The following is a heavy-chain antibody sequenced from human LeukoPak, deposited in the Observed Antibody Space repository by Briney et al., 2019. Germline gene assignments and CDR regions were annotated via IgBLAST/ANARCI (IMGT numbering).Heavy chain of an antibody. V-gene: IGHV1-69*01. CDR3: ARAQLRYCSSTSCPNYYYYYMDV. CDR1: GGTFSSYA. J-gene: IGHJ6*03. Sequence: ASVKVSCKASGGTFSSYAISWVRQAPGQGLEWMGGIIPIFGTANYAQKFQGRVTITADESTSTACMELSSLRSEDTAVYYCARAQLRYCSSTSCPNYYYYYMDVWGKGTTVTVSS. CDR2: IIPIFGTA. D-gene: IGHD2-2*01.